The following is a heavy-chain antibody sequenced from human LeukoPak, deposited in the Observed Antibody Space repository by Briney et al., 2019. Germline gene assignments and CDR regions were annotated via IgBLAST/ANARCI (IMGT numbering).Heavy chain of an antibody. V-gene: IGHV4-59*01. CDR3: ARLFWSDSHSFDY. D-gene: IGHD3-3*01. Sequence: SETLSLTCIVSGGSTSSYYWSWIRQPPGKGLEWIGYIHYSESTNYSPSLKSRVTISLDTSKNQFSLKLSSVTAADTAVYYCARLFWSDSHSFDYWGQGTLVTVSS. CDR2: IHYSEST. CDR1: GGSTSSYY. J-gene: IGHJ4*02.